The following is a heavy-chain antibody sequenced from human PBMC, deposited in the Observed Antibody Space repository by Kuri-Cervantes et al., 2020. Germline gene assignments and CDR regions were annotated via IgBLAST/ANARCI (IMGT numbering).Heavy chain of an antibody. CDR2: IFYSGST. Sequence: GSLRLSCTVSCGSISSSNYYWGWIRQPPGKGLEWIASIFYSGSTYYNPSLKSRVTISVDTSKNQFSLKLSSVTAADTAVHYCATLGSFGVVGYWGQGTLVTVSP. D-gene: IGHD3-3*01. CDR3: ATLGSFGVVGY. CDR1: CGSISSSNYY. V-gene: IGHV4-39*01. J-gene: IGHJ4*02.